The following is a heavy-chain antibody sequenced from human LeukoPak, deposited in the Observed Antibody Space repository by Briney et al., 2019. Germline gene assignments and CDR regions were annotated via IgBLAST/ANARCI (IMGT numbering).Heavy chain of an antibody. CDR3: ARISGSYYEGYFDY. CDR1: GGTFSSYA. Sequence: ASVKVSCKASGGTFSSYAISWVRQAPGQGLEWMGWISAYNGNTNYAQKLQGRVTMTTDTSTSTAYMELRSLRSDDTAVYYCARISGSYYEGYFDYWGQGTLVTVSS. CDR2: ISAYNGNT. D-gene: IGHD1-26*01. V-gene: IGHV1-18*01. J-gene: IGHJ4*02.